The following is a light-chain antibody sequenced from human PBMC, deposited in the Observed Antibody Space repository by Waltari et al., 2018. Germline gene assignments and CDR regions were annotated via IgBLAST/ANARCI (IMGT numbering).Light chain of an antibody. CDR1: RTVVSD. CDR3: QQRYNPPYT. J-gene: IGKJ2*01. V-gene: IGKV1-39*01. CDR2: VAS. Sequence: IQMTQSPSSLSASVGARVTIACRSSRTVVSDVNWFQQKPGNAPQLLIYVASTLQTGVPSRFSGSGSGTEFTLTINNLQPEDFATYYCQQRYNPPYTFGQGTKVEIK.